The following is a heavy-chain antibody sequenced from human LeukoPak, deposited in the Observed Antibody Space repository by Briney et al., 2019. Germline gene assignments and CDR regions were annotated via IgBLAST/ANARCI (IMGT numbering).Heavy chain of an antibody. Sequence: SETLSLTCTVSGGSISSYYWSWIRQPAGKGLEWIGRIYPSGSTNYNPSLKSRVTMSVDTSKNQFSLKLSSVTAADTAVYYCAREPPTDYSSGWQGSDYWGQGTLVTVSS. CDR3: AREPPTDYSSGWQGSDY. CDR2: IYPSGST. D-gene: IGHD6-19*01. J-gene: IGHJ4*02. V-gene: IGHV4-4*07. CDR1: GGSISSYY.